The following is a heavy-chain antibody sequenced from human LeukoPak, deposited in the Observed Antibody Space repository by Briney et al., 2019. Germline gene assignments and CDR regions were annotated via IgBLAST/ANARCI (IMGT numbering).Heavy chain of an antibody. J-gene: IGHJ4*02. D-gene: IGHD1-26*01. V-gene: IGHV3-48*01. CDR3: ARRRIKSGSDYFDY. CDR2: ISGRSSTI. CDR1: AFTYSDCS. Sequence: GGSLRLSCAASAFTYSDCSMKSPRQAPGGGLEWVSYISGRSSTIYYADSVKGRFTISRDNAKNSIYLQMNSLRAEDTAVYYCARRRIKSGSDYFDYWGQGTLVTVSS.